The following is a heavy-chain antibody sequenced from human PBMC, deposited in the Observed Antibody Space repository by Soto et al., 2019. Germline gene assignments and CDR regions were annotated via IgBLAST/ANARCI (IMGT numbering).Heavy chain of an antibody. CDR1: GFTFSSYG. V-gene: IGHV3-33*01. CDR2: IWYDGSNK. Sequence: PGGSLRLSCAASGFTFSSYGMHWVRQAPGKGLEWVAVIWYDGSNKYYADSVKGRFTISRDNSKNTLYLQLNSMRAEDTAVYYSARDSVYYDILTGYYPSHFDYWGQGTLVTVSS. D-gene: IGHD3-9*01. CDR3: ARDSVYYDILTGYYPSHFDY. J-gene: IGHJ4*02.